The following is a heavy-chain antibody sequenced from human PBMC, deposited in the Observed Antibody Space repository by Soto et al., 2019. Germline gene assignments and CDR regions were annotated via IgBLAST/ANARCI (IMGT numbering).Heavy chain of an antibody. Sequence: GGSLRLSCAASGFTFSSYAMSWVRQAPGKGLEWVSAISGSGGSTYYADSVKGRFTISRDNSKNTLYLQMNSLRAEDTAVYYCAKDMGQSRCSSTSCFSYYFDYWGQGTLVTVSS. D-gene: IGHD2-2*01. CDR3: AKDMGQSRCSSTSCFSYYFDY. J-gene: IGHJ4*02. V-gene: IGHV3-23*01. CDR1: GFTFSSYA. CDR2: ISGSGGST.